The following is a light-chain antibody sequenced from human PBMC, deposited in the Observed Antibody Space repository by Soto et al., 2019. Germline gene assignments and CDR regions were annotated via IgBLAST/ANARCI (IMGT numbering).Light chain of an antibody. CDR1: QSVSSSY. CDR3: QQRSNWPPVN. J-gene: IGKJ4*01. CDR2: DAS. Sequence: IVLTHSAATLSLSPWDIATFSCRCIQSVSSSYLAWYQQKPGQAPRLLIYDASNRATGIPARFSGSGSGTDFTLTISSLEPEDFGVYYCQQRSNWPPVNFGRGTKVDI. V-gene: IGKV3-11*01.